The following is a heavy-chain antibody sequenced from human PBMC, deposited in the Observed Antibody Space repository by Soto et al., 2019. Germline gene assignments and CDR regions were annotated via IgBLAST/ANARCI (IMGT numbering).Heavy chain of an antibody. CDR2: INHSGST. Sequence: SETLSLTCAVYGGSFSGYYWSWIRQPPGKGLEWIGEINHSGSTNYNPSLKSRVTISVDTSKNQFSLKLSSVTAADTAVYYCARGRVIVVVISLDYWGQGTLVTVS. CDR3: ARGRVIVVVISLDY. D-gene: IGHD3-22*01. CDR1: GGSFSGYY. J-gene: IGHJ4*02. V-gene: IGHV4-34*01.